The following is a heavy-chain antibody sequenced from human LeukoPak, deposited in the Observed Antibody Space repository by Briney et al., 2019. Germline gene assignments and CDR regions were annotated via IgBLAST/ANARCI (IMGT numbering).Heavy chain of an antibody. Sequence: ASVKVSCKASGGTFSSYAISWVRQAPGQGLEWMGGIIPIFGTANYAQKFQGRVTITADKSTSTAYMELSSLRSEDTAVYYCARGRGYCSGGSCYSSYYYYYMDVWGKGTTVTVSS. J-gene: IGHJ6*03. D-gene: IGHD2-15*01. CDR3: ARGRGYCSGGSCYSSYYYYYMDV. V-gene: IGHV1-69*06. CDR2: IIPIFGTA. CDR1: GGTFSSYA.